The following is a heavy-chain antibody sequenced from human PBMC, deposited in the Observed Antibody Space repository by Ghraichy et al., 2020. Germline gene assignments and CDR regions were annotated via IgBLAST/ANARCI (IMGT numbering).Heavy chain of an antibody. J-gene: IGHJ6*02. D-gene: IGHD4-23*01. V-gene: IGHV4-59*01. CDR1: GGSISSNY. Sequence: SQTLSLTCTVSGGSISSNYWSWIRQPPGKGLEWIGHIDYSGSTKYNPSLKSRVTISADTSKNHFSLKLRSVTAADTAMYYCAREVRTVVITYGLDVWGQGTTVTVSS. CDR3: AREVRTVVITYGLDV. CDR2: IDYSGST.